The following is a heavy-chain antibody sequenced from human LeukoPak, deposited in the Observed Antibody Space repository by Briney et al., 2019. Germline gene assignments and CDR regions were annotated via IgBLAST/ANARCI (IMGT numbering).Heavy chain of an antibody. V-gene: IGHV1-2*02. Sequence: ASVKVSCKASGYTFTGYYMHWVRQAPGQGLEWMGWINPNSGGTNYAQKFQGRDTMTRDTSISTAYMELSRLRSDDTAVYYCASDMGATGSGPDYYFDYWGQGTLVTVSS. CDR3: ASDMGATGSGPDYYFDY. D-gene: IGHD1-26*01. J-gene: IGHJ4*02. CDR2: INPNSGGT. CDR1: GYTFTGYY.